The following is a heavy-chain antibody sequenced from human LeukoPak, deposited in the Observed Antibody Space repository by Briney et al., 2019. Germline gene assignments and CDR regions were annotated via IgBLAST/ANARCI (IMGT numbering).Heavy chain of an antibody. CDR2: INHSGST. D-gene: IGHD6-13*01. V-gene: IGHV4-34*01. CDR3: ARGGGVRAAAGYRYFDY. Sequence: SETLSLTCAVYGGSFSGYYWSWIRQPPGKGLEWIGEINHSGSTNYNPSLKSRVTISVDTSKNQFSLKLSSVTAADTAVYYCARGGGVRAAAGYRYFDYWGQGTLVTVSS. J-gene: IGHJ4*02. CDR1: GGSFSGYY.